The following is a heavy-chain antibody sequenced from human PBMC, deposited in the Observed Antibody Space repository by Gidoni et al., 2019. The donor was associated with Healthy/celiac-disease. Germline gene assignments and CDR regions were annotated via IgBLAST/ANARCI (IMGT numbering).Heavy chain of an antibody. CDR2: IKSKTDDGAR. CDR1: GFTFSNAW. Sequence: EVQLVESGGGLVKPGGSLRLSCAASGFTFSNAWMSWVRQAPGKGLEWVGRIKSKTDDGARDYAAPVKGRFTISRDDSKHTLYLQMNSLKIEDTAVYYCTTDSSLDAFDIWGQGTMVIVSS. J-gene: IGHJ3*02. CDR3: TTDSSLDAFDI. V-gene: IGHV3-15*01.